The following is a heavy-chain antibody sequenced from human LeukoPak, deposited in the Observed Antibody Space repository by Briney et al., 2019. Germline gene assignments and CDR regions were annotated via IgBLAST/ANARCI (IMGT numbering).Heavy chain of an antibody. CDR1: GGSISGTNYY. V-gene: IGHV4-39*07. D-gene: IGHD6-13*01. J-gene: IGHJ4*02. CDR2: IYYSGST. CDR3: AKVGSSWPFYYFDY. Sequence: SETLSLTCSVSGGSISGTNYYWGWIRQPPGKGLEWIGNIYYSGSTYYSPSLESRVTISIDTSKNQFSLKLTSVTAADTAVYFCAKVGSSWPFYYFDYWGQGTPVTVSS.